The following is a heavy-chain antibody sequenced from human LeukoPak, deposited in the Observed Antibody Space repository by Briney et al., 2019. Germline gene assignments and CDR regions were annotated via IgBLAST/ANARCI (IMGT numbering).Heavy chain of an antibody. Sequence: PGGALRLSCAASGLTFSDYYMSWMRQAPGKGGEGVSYSSSSCSTIYYEASVKGRFTISRENAKNSLYLQMNSLRAEDTAMYYCARALPGSGDSWGQGTLVTVSS. D-gene: IGHD3-10*01. CDR2: SSSSCSTI. CDR1: GLTFSDYY. J-gene: IGHJ4*02. V-gene: IGHV3-11*01. CDR3: ARALPGSGDS.